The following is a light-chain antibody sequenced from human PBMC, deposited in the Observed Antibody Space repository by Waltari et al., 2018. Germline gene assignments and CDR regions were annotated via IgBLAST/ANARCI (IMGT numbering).Light chain of an antibody. Sequence: DIQMTQSPPPLSASVGDTITVTCRASQTIDTYLNWYQQKPGNAPRLLIYGASILQGGVPSRFSGSGSGTDFTLTIRSLQPDDFATYYCQQSHSTPITFGQGTRLEIK. CDR1: QTIDTY. CDR3: QQSHSTPIT. CDR2: GAS. V-gene: IGKV1-39*01. J-gene: IGKJ5*01.